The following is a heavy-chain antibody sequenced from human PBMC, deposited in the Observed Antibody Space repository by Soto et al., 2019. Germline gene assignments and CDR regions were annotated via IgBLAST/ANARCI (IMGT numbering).Heavy chain of an antibody. V-gene: IGHV1-46*01. D-gene: IGHD6-19*01. CDR1: GYTFTSYY. J-gene: IGHJ3*02. CDR2: INPSGGST. Sequence: ASVKVSCKASGYTFTSYYMHWVRQAPGQGLEWMGIINPSGGSTSYAQKFQGRVTMTRDTSTSTVYMELSSLRSEDTAVYYCARDSSGWYYAFDIWGQGTMVTVS. CDR3: ARDSSGWYYAFDI.